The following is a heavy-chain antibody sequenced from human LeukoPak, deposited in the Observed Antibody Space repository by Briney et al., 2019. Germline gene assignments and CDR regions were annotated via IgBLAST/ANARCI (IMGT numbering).Heavy chain of an antibody. CDR2: IYYSGST. CDR1: GGSISSYY. D-gene: IGHD4-23*01. CDR3: ARLRWYYLDY. V-gene: IGHV4-59*13. J-gene: IGHJ4*02. Sequence: SETLSLTCTVSGGSISSYYWSWIRQPPGKGLEWIGCIYYSGSTNYNPSLKSRVTISVDTSKNQFSLKLSSVTAADTAVYYCARLRWYYLDYWGQGTLFTVSS.